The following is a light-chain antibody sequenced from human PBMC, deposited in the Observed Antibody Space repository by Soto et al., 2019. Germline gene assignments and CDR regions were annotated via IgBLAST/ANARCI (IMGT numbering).Light chain of an antibody. CDR1: QSIATY. CDR2: SAS. J-gene: IGKJ5*01. V-gene: IGKV3-11*01. CDR3: QQRYNWPVT. Sequence: EIVLTQSPATLSLSPGERATLSCRASQSIATYLGWYQQKPGQAPRLLIYSASNRATGIPPRLSGSGSGTDFTLTISSLEPEDFSVYYCQQRYNWPVTFGQGTRLENK.